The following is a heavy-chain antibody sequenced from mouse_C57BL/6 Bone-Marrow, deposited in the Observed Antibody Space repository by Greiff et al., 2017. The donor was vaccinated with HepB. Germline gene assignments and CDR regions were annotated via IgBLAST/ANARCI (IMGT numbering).Heavy chain of an antibody. CDR3: APHGNHGYFDV. D-gene: IGHD2-1*01. V-gene: IGHV14-3*01. CDR2: IDPANGNT. CDR1: GFNFKNTY. J-gene: IGHJ1*03. Sequence: EVQLQQSVAELVRPGASVKLSCTASGFNFKNTYMHWVKQRPEQGLEWIGRIDPANGNTKYAPKFQGKATITADTSSNTAYLQLSSLTSEDTAIYYCAPHGNHGYFDVWGTGTTVTVSS.